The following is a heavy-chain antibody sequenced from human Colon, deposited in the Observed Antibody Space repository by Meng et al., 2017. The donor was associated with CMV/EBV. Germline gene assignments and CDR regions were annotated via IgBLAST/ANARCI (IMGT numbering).Heavy chain of an antibody. V-gene: IGHV4-39*07. CDR1: GRSISSSSYS. J-gene: IGHJ6*02. Sequence: SETLSLTCTVSGRSISSSSYSWAWIRQPPGKGLEWIGTIFYNGSTSYIPSLKSRISMSVDTSQNQFSLKLSSVSAADTALYYCARTNRMFRGELGMDVWGQGTTVTVSS. D-gene: IGHD3-10*01. CDR2: IFYNGST. CDR3: ARTNRMFRGELGMDV.